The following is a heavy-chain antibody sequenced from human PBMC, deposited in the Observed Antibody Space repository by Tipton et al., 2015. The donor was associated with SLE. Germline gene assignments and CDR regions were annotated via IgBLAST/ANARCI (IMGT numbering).Heavy chain of an antibody. D-gene: IGHD3-22*01. CDR2: LSSDGRIP. V-gene: IGHV3-74*01. J-gene: IGHJ4*02. CDR1: GFAFSNFW. Sequence: GSLRLSCAASGFAFSNFWMNWVRQVPGKGLVWVSRLSSDGRIPSYAGSVKGRFTISRDNAKNSLYLQMNSLRAEDTAVYYCARSYYDSSGYSTFDYWGQGTLVTVSS. CDR3: ARSYYDSSGYSTFDY.